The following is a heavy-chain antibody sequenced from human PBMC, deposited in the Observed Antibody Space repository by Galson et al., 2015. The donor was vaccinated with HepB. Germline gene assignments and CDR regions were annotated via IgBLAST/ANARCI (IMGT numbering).Heavy chain of an antibody. CDR3: ARMYCSNGVCLYGMHV. Sequence: SLRLSCAGSGFIFSDYYMSWIRQAPGKGLDWVSYMSSSGSTIYYGDSVEGRFTISRDNAKNSLYLQMNSLRGEGTAVYYCARMYCSNGVCLYGMHVGDPVTTVPVSS. V-gene: IGHV3-11*01. J-gene: IGHJ6*02. CDR1: GFIFSDYY. D-gene: IGHD2-8*01. CDR2: MSSSGSTI.